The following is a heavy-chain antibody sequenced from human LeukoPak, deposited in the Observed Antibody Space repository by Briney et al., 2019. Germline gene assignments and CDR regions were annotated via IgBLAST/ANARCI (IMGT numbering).Heavy chain of an antibody. J-gene: IGHJ4*02. CDR1: GASISSHY. D-gene: IGHD5-12*01. CDR3: ARGPSFSGYVNY. V-gene: IGHV4-59*11. CDR2: IFYSGST. Sequence: KPSETLSLTCTVSGASISSHYGSWIRQPPGKGLEWVGYIFYSGSTNYNPSLQRRVTISLDTSKNQFSLNLTSVTAADTAVYYCARGPSFSGYVNYWGQGALVTVSS.